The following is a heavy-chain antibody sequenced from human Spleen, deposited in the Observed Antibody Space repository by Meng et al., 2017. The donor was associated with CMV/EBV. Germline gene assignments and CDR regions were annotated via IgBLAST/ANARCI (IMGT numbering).Heavy chain of an antibody. Sequence: GGSLRLSCAASGFTFSSYEMNWVRQAPGKGLEWVSYISSSGSTIYYADSVKGRFTISRDNAKNTLYLQMNSLRAEDTAVYYCALVRYYDFWSGYWSAFDIWGQGTMVTVSS. CDR2: ISSSGSTI. V-gene: IGHV3-48*03. D-gene: IGHD3-3*01. CDR3: ALVRYYDFWSGYWSAFDI. J-gene: IGHJ3*02. CDR1: GFTFSSYE.